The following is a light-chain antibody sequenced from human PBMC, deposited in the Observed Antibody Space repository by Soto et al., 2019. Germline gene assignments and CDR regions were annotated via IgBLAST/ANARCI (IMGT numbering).Light chain of an antibody. CDR3: QQYNSYSRT. CDR1: QSISSW. Sequence: DIQMTQSPSTLSASVGDRVTITCRASQSISSWLAWYQQKPGKAPKLLIYKASSLESGVPSRFSGSGSGTELTLTISSLQPDDFETYYCQQYNSYSRTFGQGTKVEIK. CDR2: KAS. J-gene: IGKJ1*01. V-gene: IGKV1-5*03.